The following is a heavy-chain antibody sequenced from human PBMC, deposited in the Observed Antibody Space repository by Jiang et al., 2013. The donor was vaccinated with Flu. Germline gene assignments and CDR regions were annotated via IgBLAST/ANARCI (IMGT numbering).Heavy chain of an antibody. Sequence: GAEVKKPGASVKVSCKASGYTFTSYGISWVRQAPGQGLEWMGWISAYNGNTNYAQKLQGRVTMTTDTSTSTAYMELRSLRSDDTAVYYCARLEKSTYVWGSYRYGLDYWGQGTLVTVSS. CDR3: ARLEKSTYVWGSYRYGLDY. CDR1: GYTFTSYG. CDR2: ISAYNGNT. V-gene: IGHV1-18*01. J-gene: IGHJ4*02. D-gene: IGHD3-16*02.